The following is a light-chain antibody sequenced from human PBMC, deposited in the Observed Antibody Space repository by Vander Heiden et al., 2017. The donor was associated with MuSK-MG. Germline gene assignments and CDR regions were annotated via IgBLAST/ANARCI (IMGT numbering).Light chain of an antibody. CDR1: QSVSSN. CDR2: GAS. CDR3: QQYNNWPSLT. Sequence: EIVMTQSPATLSVSPGERATLSCRASQSVSSNLAWYQQKPGQAPRLLIYGASTRATGIPARFSGSGSGTEFTLTISSLQSEDFAVYYCQQYNNWPSLTFGGGTKVXIK. V-gene: IGKV3D-15*01. J-gene: IGKJ4*01.